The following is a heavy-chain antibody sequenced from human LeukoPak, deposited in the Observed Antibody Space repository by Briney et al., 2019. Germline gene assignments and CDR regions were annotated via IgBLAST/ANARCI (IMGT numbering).Heavy chain of an antibody. CDR2: INHIGGI. J-gene: IGHJ6*03. Sequence: SETLSLTCAVNSGSFSDYFWSWIRQPPGKGLEWIAEINHIGGINYNPSLECRVTISVDMSRNQFSLKLSSVTAADTAVYYCARKGAATDAAYYFFYMDVWGKGTAVTVSS. D-gene: IGHD6-13*01. V-gene: IGHV4-34*01. CDR1: SGSFSDYF. CDR3: ARKGAATDAAYYFFYMDV.